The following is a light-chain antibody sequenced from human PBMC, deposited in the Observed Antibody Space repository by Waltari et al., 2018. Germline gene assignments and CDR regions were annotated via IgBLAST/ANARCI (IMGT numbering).Light chain of an antibody. CDR1: QNVNTY. J-gene: IGKJ1*01. CDR2: GAS. Sequence: EIVMTQSPATLSVSPGERASLSCRASQNVNTYVAWSQQKPGQAPRLLIYGASTRATGIPARFSGSGSGTEFTLTITSLQSEDCAVYYCQQYYAWPLTFGQGTKVEIK. CDR3: QQYYAWPLT. V-gene: IGKV3-15*01.